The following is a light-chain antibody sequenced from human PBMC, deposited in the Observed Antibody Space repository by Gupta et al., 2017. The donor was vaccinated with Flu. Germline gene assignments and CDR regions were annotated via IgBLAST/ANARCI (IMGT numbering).Light chain of an antibody. CDR1: QSLSSW. J-gene: IGKJ4*01. Sequence: DIQMTQSPSTLSAYVGDRVTITCRASQSLSSWLVWYQQKPGKAPNLLIYKASNLESGVPSRFSGSGSGTESKFNISRLQPDDSASYYCHQYESYALTSGDGTKL. V-gene: IGKV1-5*03. CDR3: HQYESYALT. CDR2: KAS.